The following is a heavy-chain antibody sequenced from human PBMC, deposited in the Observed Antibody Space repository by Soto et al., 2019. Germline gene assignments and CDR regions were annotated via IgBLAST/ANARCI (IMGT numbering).Heavy chain of an antibody. CDR2: IKQDESDL. J-gene: IGHJ4*02. CDR3: ARDLGGWPDY. CDR1: GFTFSNYW. Sequence: GGSLRLSCAASGFTFSNYWMSWVRQAPGKGLEWVANIKQDESDLHYADSVKGRFTISRDNAKNSLYLQMNYLRAEDTAVYYCARDLGGWPDYWGQGTLVTVSS. D-gene: IGHD2-15*01. V-gene: IGHV3-7*01.